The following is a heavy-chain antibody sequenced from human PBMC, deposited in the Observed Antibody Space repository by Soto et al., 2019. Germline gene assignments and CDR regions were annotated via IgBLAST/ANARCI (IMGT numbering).Heavy chain of an antibody. D-gene: IGHD6-6*01. V-gene: IGHV4-31*03. J-gene: IGHJ4*02. CDR1: GGSISSGGYY. CDR2: IYYSGST. CDR3: ARSPYSSSYIDY. Sequence: QVQLQESGPGLVKPSQTLSLTCTVSGGSISSGGYYWSWIRQHPRKGLEWIGYIYYSGSTYYNPSLKSRVTISLDTSQNQFSLKLTSVTAADTAVYLCARSPYSSSYIDYWGQGTLVTVSS.